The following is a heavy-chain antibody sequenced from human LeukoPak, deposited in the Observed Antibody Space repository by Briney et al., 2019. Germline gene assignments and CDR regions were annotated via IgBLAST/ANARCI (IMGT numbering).Heavy chain of an antibody. CDR2: ISGSGGNT. J-gene: IGHJ4*02. CDR3: ATAGGFYSDY. CDR1: GFTFSSYA. V-gene: IGHV3-23*01. D-gene: IGHD1-1*01. Sequence: GGSLRLSCAASGFTFSSYALSWVGQAPGKGLEWISAISGSGGNTYYADSVKGRFTISRDNSKNTLYLQMNSLRAEDTAVYYCATAGGFYSDYWGQGTLVAVSS.